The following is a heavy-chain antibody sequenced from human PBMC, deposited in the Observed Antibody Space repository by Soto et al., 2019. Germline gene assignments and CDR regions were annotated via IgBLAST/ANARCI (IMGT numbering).Heavy chain of an antibody. Sequence: GASVKVSCKASGYTFTNYAMHWVRQAPGQRLEWMGWINAGNGNTKYSQKFQGRVTFTRDTSPGTTYMELSSLTSEDTAIYYCARDDSGYSGSHYIDYFNFWGQGTLVTVSS. D-gene: IGHD1-26*01. J-gene: IGHJ4*02. V-gene: IGHV1-3*01. CDR1: GYTFTNYA. CDR2: INAGNGNT. CDR3: ARDDSGYSGSHYIDYFNF.